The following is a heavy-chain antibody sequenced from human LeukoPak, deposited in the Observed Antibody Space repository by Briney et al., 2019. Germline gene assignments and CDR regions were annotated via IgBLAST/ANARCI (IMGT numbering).Heavy chain of an antibody. CDR3: ARGYYDSSGYPPLGY. J-gene: IGHJ4*02. CDR1: GFTVSSNY. CDR2: IYSGGST. V-gene: IGHV3-53*01. Sequence: GGSLRLSCAASGFTVSSNYMSWVRQAPGKGLEWVPVIYSGGSTYYADSVKGRFTISRDNSKNTLYLQMNSLRAEDTAVYYCARGYYDSSGYPPLGYWGQGTLVTVSS. D-gene: IGHD3-22*01.